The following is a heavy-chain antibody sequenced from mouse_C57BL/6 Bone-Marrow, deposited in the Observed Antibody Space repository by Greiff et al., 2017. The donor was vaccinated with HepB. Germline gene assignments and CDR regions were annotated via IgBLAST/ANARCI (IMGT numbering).Heavy chain of an antibody. J-gene: IGHJ3*01. V-gene: IGHV1-55*01. CDR1: GYTFTSYW. D-gene: IGHD1-1*01. CDR2: IYPGSGST. CDR3: APLLLRSLAWFAY. Sequence: QVQLQQPGAELVKPGASVKMSCKASGYTFTSYWITWVKQRPGQGLEWIGDIYPGSGSTNYNEKFKSKATLTVDTSSSTAYMQLSSLTSEDSAVYYCAPLLLRSLAWFAYWGQGTLVTVSA.